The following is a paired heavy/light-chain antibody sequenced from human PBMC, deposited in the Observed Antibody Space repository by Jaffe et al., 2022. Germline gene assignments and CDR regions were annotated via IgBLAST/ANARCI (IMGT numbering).Light chain of an antibody. CDR3: QQLNSYPLST. Sequence: DIQLTQSPSFLSASVGDRVTITCRASQGISSYLAWYQQKPGKAPKLLIYAASTLQSGVPSRFSGSGSGTEFTLTISSLQPEDCATYYCQQLNSYPLSTFGPGTTVNI. J-gene: IGKJ3*01. CDR1: QGISSY. V-gene: IGKV1-9*01. CDR2: AAS.
Heavy chain of an antibody. CDR3: ARALKSYYDVWSAYHPEAFDI. CDR1: GYTFTSYD. Sequence: QVQLVQSGAEVKKPGASVKVSCKASGYTFTSYDINWVRQATGQGLEWMGWMNPNSGNTGYAQKFQGRVTMTRNTSISTAYMELSSLRFEDTAVYYCARALKSYYDVWSAYHPEAFDIWGQGTMVTVSS. CDR2: MNPNSGNT. V-gene: IGHV1-8*01. J-gene: IGHJ3*02. D-gene: IGHD3-3*01.